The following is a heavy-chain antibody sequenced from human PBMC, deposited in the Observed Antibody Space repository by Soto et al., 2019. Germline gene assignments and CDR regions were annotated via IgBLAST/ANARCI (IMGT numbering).Heavy chain of an antibody. V-gene: IGHV1-69*13. Sequence: GASVKVSCKASGGTFSSYAISWVRQAPGQGLEWMGGIIPIFGTANYAQKFQGRVTITADESTSTAYMELSSLRSEDTAVYYCAREGSGYLISDCYGMDVWGQGTTVTVSS. D-gene: IGHD5-12*01. J-gene: IGHJ6*02. CDR2: IIPIFGTA. CDR3: AREGSGYLISDCYGMDV. CDR1: GGTFSSYA.